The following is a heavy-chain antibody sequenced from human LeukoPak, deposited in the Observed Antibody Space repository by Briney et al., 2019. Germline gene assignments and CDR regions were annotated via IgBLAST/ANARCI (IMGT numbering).Heavy chain of an antibody. CDR3: ARRGLSDFYYSYMDV. D-gene: IGHD3-16*01. Sequence: ASVKVSRKASGYTFTSYGITWVRQAPGQGLEWMGWINAYNGNTNSAQKLQGRVTMTTDTSTSTAYMELRSLRSDDTAVYYCARRGLSDFYYSYMDVWGKGTTVTVSS. V-gene: IGHV1-18*01. CDR2: INAYNGNT. CDR1: GYTFTSYG. J-gene: IGHJ6*03.